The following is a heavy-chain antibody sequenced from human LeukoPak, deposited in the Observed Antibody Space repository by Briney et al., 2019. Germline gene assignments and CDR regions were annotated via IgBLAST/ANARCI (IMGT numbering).Heavy chain of an antibody. CDR1: GYSFTSYW. CDR2: IYPGDSDT. V-gene: IGHV5-51*01. CDR3: ARQARRYYGSGSYPSAFDY. Sequence: PGESLKISCKGSGYSFTSYWIGWVRQMPGKGLEWMGIIYPGDSDTRYSPSFQGQVTISADKSISTAYLQWSSLKASDTAMYYCARQARRYYGSGSYPSAFDYWGQGTLVTVSS. J-gene: IGHJ4*02. D-gene: IGHD3-10*01.